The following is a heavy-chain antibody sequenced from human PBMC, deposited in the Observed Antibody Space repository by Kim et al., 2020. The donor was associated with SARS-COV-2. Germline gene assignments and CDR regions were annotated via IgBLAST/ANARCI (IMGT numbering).Heavy chain of an antibody. CDR2: ISGSGGST. CDR3: AKDQLKYCTSTSCSYYSYGMDV. CDR1: GFTFSSYA. V-gene: IGHV3-23*01. Sequence: GGSLRLSCAASGFTFSSYAMSWVRQAPGKGLEWVSAISGSGGSTYYADSVKGRFTISRDNSKNTLYLQMNSLRAADTAVYYCAKDQLKYCTSTSCSYYSYGMDVWRQGTTVTVSS. D-gene: IGHD2-2*01. J-gene: IGHJ6*02.